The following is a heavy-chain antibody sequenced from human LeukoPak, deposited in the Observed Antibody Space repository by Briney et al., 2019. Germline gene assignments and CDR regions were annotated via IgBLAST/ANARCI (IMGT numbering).Heavy chain of an antibody. CDR3: ARHLYGSVTYNVDC. CDR1: GYSFTTYW. Sequence: PGESLKISCKGSGYSFTTYWITWVRQMPGKGLEWMGTIDPSDSYTNYSPSFQGHVSISVDKSISTAYLQWSSLKASDTAMYYCARHLYGSVTYNVDCWGQGTLVTVSS. V-gene: IGHV5-10-1*01. J-gene: IGHJ4*02. D-gene: IGHD3-10*01. CDR2: IDPSDSYT.